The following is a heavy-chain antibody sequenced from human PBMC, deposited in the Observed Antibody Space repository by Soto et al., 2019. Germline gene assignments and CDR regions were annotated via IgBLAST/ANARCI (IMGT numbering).Heavy chain of an antibody. CDR1: GYTFTGYY. Sequence: ASVKVSCKASGYTFTGYYMHWVRQAPGQGLEWMGWINPNSGGTNYAQKFQGWVTMTRDTSISTAYMELSRLRSDDTAVYYCARDPILATVTTSYYYGMDVWGQGTTVTVSS. D-gene: IGHD4-4*01. CDR2: INPNSGGT. V-gene: IGHV1-2*04. J-gene: IGHJ6*02. CDR3: ARDPILATVTTSYYYGMDV.